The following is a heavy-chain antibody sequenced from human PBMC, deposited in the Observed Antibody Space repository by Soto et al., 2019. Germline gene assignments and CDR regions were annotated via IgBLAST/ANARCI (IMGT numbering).Heavy chain of an antibody. CDR1: GFKFSMFG. CDR3: ARDRGGVVAGFNWLDP. CDR2: ISSSSTTI. J-gene: IGHJ5*02. V-gene: IGHV3-48*02. Sequence: LQESGGDLVQPGGSLRLSCAASGFKFSMFGMNWVRQAPGKGLEWIAYISSSSTTIVYGGSVEGRFTVSRDNVENALYLQMKSLRDADTAVYYCARDRGGVVAGFNWLDPWGHGTPVTVST. D-gene: IGHD6-19*01.